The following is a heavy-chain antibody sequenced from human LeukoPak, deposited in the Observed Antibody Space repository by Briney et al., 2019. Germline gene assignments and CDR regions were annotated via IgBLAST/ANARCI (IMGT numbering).Heavy chain of an antibody. Sequence: PSETLSLTCTVSGGSISSYYWSWIRQPAGQGLEWIGRIYTSGCPNYNPSLKSRVTMSVDTSKHQFSLKLSSVTAADTAVYYCARDDRSLGDGSGSYYFSYYYYYMDVWGKGTTVTVSS. D-gene: IGHD3-10*01. V-gene: IGHV4-4*07. CDR1: GGSISSYY. CDR3: ARDDRSLGDGSGSYYFSYYYYYMDV. CDR2: IYTSGCP. J-gene: IGHJ6*03.